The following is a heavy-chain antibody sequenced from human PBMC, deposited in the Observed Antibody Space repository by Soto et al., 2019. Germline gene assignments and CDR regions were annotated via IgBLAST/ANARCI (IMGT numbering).Heavy chain of an antibody. CDR2: IDGDGSST. Sequence: GGSLILSCAASGFIFSSIRMPCVRQAPGKGQVWVSRIDGDGSSTNYADSVKGRFTISRDNAKNTLYLQMNSLGGEDTATYYCVRDGWAVAENWGQGTLVTVSS. J-gene: IGHJ4*01. CDR3: VRDGWAVAEN. V-gene: IGHV3-74*01. D-gene: IGHD6-19*01. CDR1: GFIFSSIR.